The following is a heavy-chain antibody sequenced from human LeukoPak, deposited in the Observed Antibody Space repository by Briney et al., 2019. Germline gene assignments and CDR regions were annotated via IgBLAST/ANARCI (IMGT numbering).Heavy chain of an antibody. Sequence: SGGSLRLSCVASGFSFSDYAMHWVRQAPGKGLEWVAVIWYDGSIEYYADSVKGRFTISKDNSKNTLYLQMNSLRVEDTAVYYCTKADEMNMDYWGQGTLVTVSS. CDR3: TKADEMNMDY. D-gene: IGHD2/OR15-2a*01. J-gene: IGHJ4*02. CDR2: IWYDGSIE. CDR1: GFSFSDYA. V-gene: IGHV3-33*03.